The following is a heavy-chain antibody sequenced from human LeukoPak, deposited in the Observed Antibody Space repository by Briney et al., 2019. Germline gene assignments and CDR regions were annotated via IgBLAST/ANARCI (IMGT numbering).Heavy chain of an antibody. Sequence: SETLSLTCTVSGGSISSYYWSWIRQPPGKGLEWIGYIYTSGSTNYNPSLKSRVTISVDTSKNQFSLKLSSVTAADTAVYYCARVFYDSSGYYPPSWYFDYWGQGTLVTVSS. J-gene: IGHJ4*02. D-gene: IGHD3-22*01. CDR1: GGSISSYY. V-gene: IGHV4-4*09. CDR2: IYTSGST. CDR3: ARVFYDSSGYYPPSWYFDY.